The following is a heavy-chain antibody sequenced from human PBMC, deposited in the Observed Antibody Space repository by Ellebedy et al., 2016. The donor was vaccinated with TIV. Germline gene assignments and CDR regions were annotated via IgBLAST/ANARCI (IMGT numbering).Heavy chain of an antibody. Sequence: GESLKISXAASGFTFSNYWMSWVRQAPGKGLEWVANLRQDGGQTFSVDSVKGRFTISRDNAKNSLDLQMNSLRAEDTAVYFCARGEGWIDNWGQGTLVTVSS. CDR2: LRQDGGQT. CDR1: GFTFSNYW. CDR3: ARGEGWIDN. D-gene: IGHD5-24*01. V-gene: IGHV3-7*04. J-gene: IGHJ4*02.